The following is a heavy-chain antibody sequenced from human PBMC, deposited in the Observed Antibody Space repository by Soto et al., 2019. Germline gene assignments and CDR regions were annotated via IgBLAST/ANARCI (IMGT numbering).Heavy chain of an antibody. Sequence: PVGSLRLSCAASGFRFSNYDMHWVRQVPGKGLEWVSGIGVLGDAYYPDSVEGRFTISRENAKNSLNLHMNSLRAGDTAIYYCARGLLGPGDYYYGMDVWGQGTTVTVSS. D-gene: IGHD2-8*02. CDR3: ARGLLGPGDYYYGMDV. CDR1: GFRFSNYD. CDR2: IGVLGDA. J-gene: IGHJ6*02. V-gene: IGHV3-13*01.